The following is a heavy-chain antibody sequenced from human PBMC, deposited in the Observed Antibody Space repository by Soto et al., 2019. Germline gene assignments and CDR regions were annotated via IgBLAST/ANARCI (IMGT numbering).Heavy chain of an antibody. Sequence: PGGSLRLSCAASGFTFTNYWMQWVRQAPGKGLVWVSRINSDGSSTSHADSVKGRFSISRDNAKNSLFLQINSLRGEDSATYYWARSGDLFSLLDDRGHVTSFPASS. V-gene: IGHV3-74*01. CDR2: INSDGSST. J-gene: IGHJ4*01. CDR3: ARSGDLFSLLDD. D-gene: IGHD2-21*02. CDR1: GFTFTNYW.